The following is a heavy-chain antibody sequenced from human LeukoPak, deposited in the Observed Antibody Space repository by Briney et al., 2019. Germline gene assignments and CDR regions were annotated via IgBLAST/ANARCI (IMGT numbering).Heavy chain of an antibody. Sequence: GGTLRLSCAASGFTFSSYGMSWVRQAPGKGLEWVSAISGSGGSTYYADSVKGRFTISRDNSKNTLYLQMNSLRAEDTAVYYCAKDGNRVPGNYYYMDVWGKGTTVTISS. CDR1: GFTFSSYG. V-gene: IGHV3-23*01. J-gene: IGHJ6*03. CDR3: AKDGNRVPGNYYYMDV. D-gene: IGHD1-14*01. CDR2: ISGSGGST.